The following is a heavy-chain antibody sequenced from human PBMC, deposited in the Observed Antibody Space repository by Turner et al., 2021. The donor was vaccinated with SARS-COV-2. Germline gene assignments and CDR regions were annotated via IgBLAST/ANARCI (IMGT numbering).Heavy chain of an antibody. Sequence: QVQLVQSGAEVKKPGASVKVSCKASGYPFSGYYMHWVRQAPGQGLEWMGWINPNSGDTNYAQKFQGRVTMTRDTSISTAYMELSRLRSDDTAVYYCATDQFDGMDVWGQGTKVTVSS. V-gene: IGHV1-2*02. CDR1: GYPFSGYY. D-gene: IGHD3-10*01. CDR3: ATDQFDGMDV. CDR2: INPNSGDT. J-gene: IGHJ6*01.